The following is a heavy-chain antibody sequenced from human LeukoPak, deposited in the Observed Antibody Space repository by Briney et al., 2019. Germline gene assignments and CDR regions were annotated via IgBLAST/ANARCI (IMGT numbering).Heavy chain of an antibody. CDR3: ARGRRIVVVLGTTRTHRDYYMDV. CDR2: TYHSGST. D-gene: IGHD2-15*01. V-gene: IGHV4-34*01. CDR1: GGSFSGYY. Sequence: SETLSLTCTVYGGSFSGYYCSWIRQSPGKGLECIGETYHSGSTNYNPSLKSRVTISLDTSKIQFSLKLSSVTAADTAVYYCARGRRIVVVLGTTRTHRDYYMDVWGKGTTVTVSS. J-gene: IGHJ6*03.